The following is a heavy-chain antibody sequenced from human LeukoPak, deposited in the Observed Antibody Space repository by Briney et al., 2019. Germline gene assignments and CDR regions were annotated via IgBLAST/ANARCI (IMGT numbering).Heavy chain of an antibody. D-gene: IGHD5-18*01. Sequence: SETLSLTCAVYGGSFSGYYWSWIRQPPGKGLEWIGEINHSGSTNYNPSLRSRVTISVDTSKNQFSLKLSSVTAADTAVYYCARGLSTAMVDWGQGTLVTVSS. CDR3: ARGLSTAMVD. CDR2: INHSGST. CDR1: GGSFSGYY. J-gene: IGHJ4*02. V-gene: IGHV4-34*01.